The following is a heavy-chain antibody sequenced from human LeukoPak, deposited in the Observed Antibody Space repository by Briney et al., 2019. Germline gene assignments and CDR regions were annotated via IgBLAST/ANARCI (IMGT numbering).Heavy chain of an antibody. CDR1: GDSISSGSHY. Sequence: SETLSLTCTVSGDSISSGSHYWSWIRQPAGKGLEWIGRIYTRGSTDYNPSLKSRVTISVDTSKNQFSLMLTSVTAADTAVYYCARGYGSGSYNNFNQWGQGLLVAVSS. CDR2: IYTRGST. D-gene: IGHD3-10*01. J-gene: IGHJ4*02. CDR3: ARGYGSGSYNNFNQ. V-gene: IGHV4-61*02.